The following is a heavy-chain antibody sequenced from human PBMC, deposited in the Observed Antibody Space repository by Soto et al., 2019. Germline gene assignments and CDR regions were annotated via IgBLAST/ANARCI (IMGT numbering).Heavy chain of an antibody. V-gene: IGHV1-3*01. CDR3: ARVPLVSVPFDP. J-gene: IGHJ5*02. CDR1: GYTFTSYA. D-gene: IGHD6-6*01. CDR2: INAGNGNT. Sequence: GASVKVSCKASGYTFTSYAMHWVRQAPGQRLEWMGWINAGNGNTKYSQKFQGRVTMTTDTSTSTAYMELRSLRSDDTAVYYCARVPLVSVPFDPWGQGTLVTVSS.